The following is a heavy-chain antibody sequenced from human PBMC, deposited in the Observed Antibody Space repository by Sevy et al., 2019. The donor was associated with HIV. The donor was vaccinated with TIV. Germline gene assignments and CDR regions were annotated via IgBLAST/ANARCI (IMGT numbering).Heavy chain of an antibody. J-gene: IGHJ4*02. D-gene: IGHD5-18*01. CDR3: ARDARIQLLSFVDY. CDR1: GFTFSSYG. Sequence: GGSLRLSCAASGFTFSSYGVHWVRQAPGKGLEWVAVIWYDGSNKYYADSVKGRFTISRDNSKNTLYLQMNSLRAEDTAVYYCARDARIQLLSFVDYWGQGTLVTVSS. CDR2: IWYDGSNK. V-gene: IGHV3-33*01.